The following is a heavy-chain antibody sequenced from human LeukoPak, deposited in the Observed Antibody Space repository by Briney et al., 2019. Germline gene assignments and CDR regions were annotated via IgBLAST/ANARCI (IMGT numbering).Heavy chain of an antibody. CDR1: GFTFSDYY. CDR2: ISSSGSTI. Sequence: IPGGSLRLSCAASGFTFSDYYMSWIRQAPGKGLEWVSYISSSGSTIYYADSVKGRFTISRDNAKNSLYLQMNSLRAEDTAVYYCARGIAAAGYLHYYYYYMDVWGKGTTVTVSS. CDR3: ARGIAAAGYLHYYYYYMDV. J-gene: IGHJ6*03. V-gene: IGHV3-11*01. D-gene: IGHD6-13*01.